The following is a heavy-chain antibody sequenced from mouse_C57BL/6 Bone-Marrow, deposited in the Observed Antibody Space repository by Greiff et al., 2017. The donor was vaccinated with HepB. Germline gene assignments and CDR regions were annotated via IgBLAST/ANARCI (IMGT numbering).Heavy chain of an antibody. CDR1: GYAFTNYL. J-gene: IGHJ2*01. CDR2: INPGSGGT. CDR3: ARESKMTTVVSYYFDY. Sequence: QVQLQESGAELVRPGTSVKVSCKASGYAFTNYLIEWVKQRPGQGLEWIGVINPGSGGTNYNEKFKGKATLTADKSSSTAYMQLSSLTSEDSAVYFCARESKMTTVVSYYFDYWGQGTTLTVAS. V-gene: IGHV1-54*01. D-gene: IGHD1-1*01.